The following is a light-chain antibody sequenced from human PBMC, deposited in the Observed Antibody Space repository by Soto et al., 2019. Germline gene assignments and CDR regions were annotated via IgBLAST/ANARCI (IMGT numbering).Light chain of an antibody. CDR2: EVT. Sequence: QSALTQTAFVSGSPGQSITISCAGTSSDVGRYNYVSWYQQHPGKAPKLLIYEVTNRPSGVSNRFSGSKSGNTASLTISGLQTEDEADYYCASYTASSTRVFGGGTKLTVL. CDR3: ASYTASSTRV. V-gene: IGLV2-14*01. CDR1: SSDVGRYNY. J-gene: IGLJ3*02.